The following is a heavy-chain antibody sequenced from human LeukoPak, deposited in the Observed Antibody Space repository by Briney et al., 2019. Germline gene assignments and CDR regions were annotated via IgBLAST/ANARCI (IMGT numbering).Heavy chain of an antibody. D-gene: IGHD4-23*01. CDR3: ARDLGWELVLDY. CDR2: INPNSGGT. J-gene: IGHJ4*02. Sequence: ASVKVSCQASGYSFTNYYTHWVRQAPGQGLEWMGWINPNSGGTNYAQKFQGRVTMTRDTFIRTTYMELSRLRSDVTAVYFCARDLGWELVLDYWGQGTLVTVSS. CDR1: GYSFTNYY. V-gene: IGHV1-2*02.